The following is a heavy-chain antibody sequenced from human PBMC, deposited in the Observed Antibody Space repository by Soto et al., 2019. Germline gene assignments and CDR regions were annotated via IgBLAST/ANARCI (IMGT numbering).Heavy chain of an antibody. V-gene: IGHV3-7*01. D-gene: IGHD3-3*02. Sequence: EVQLVESGGGLVQPGGSLRLSCVASGFTLSSYWMHWVRQTPGKGLEWVANINQDGTQKHYVDSVKGRFTISRDKARRSLYLQMNSLRAEDTAVYFCARGIGAFDALWGQGTLVTVSS. CDR3: ARGIGAFDAL. CDR1: GFTLSSYW. CDR2: INQDGTQK. J-gene: IGHJ4*02.